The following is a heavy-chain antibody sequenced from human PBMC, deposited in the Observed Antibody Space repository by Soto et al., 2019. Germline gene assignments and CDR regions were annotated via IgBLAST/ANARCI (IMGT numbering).Heavy chain of an antibody. J-gene: IGHJ4*02. CDR3: ASEDCRNTNCLKGFDY. D-gene: IGHD2-15*01. Sequence: ASVKVSCKASGYTFTDYYMHWVRRAPGQGFEWVGGINPESGNPKYVPKFQGRVTVTRDTSTSTAYMELNRLTSDDTAVYYCASEDCRNTNCLKGFDYWGQGTLVTVSS. CDR1: GYTFTDYY. V-gene: IGHV1-2*02. CDR2: INPESGNP.